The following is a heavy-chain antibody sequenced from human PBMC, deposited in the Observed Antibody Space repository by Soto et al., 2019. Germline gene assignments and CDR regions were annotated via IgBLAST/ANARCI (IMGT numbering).Heavy chain of an antibody. CDR3: ARDQDVVVPAAMALDFDY. CDR2: ISSSSSSTI. CDR1: GFTFSSYS. D-gene: IGHD2-2*01. J-gene: IGHJ4*02. V-gene: IGHV3-48*02. Sequence: GGSLRLSCAASGFTFSSYSMNWVRQAPGKGLEWVSYISSSSSSTIYYADSVKGRFTISRDNAKNSLYLQMNSLRDEDTAVYYCARDQDVVVPAAMALDFDYWGQGTLVTVS.